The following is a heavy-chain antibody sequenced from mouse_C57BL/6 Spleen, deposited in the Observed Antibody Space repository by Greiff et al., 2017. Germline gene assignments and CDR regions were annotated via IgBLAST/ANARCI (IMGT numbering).Heavy chain of an antibody. Sequence: QVQLQQSGAELVKPGASVKISCKASGYAFSSYWMNWVKQRPGKGLEWIGQIYPGDGDTNYNGKFKGKATLTADKSSSTAYMQLSSLTSEDSAVYFCATKPKRDPYDFDYWGQGTTLTVSS. D-gene: IGHD2-12*01. CDR3: ATKPKRDPYDFDY. CDR2: IYPGDGDT. CDR1: GYAFSSYW. J-gene: IGHJ2*01. V-gene: IGHV1-80*01.